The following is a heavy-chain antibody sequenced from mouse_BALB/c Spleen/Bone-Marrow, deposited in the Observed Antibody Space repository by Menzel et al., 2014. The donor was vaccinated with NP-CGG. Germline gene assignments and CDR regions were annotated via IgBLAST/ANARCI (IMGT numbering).Heavy chain of an antibody. CDR3: ARSDGYYYAMDY. Sequence: VQLQQSGAELMKPGASVKISCKATGYTFSSYWIEWVKQRPGHGLEWIGEILPGSGSTNYNEKFKGKATFTADTSSNTAYMQLSSLTSEDSAVXXCARSDGYYYAMDYWGQGTSVTVSS. CDR2: ILPGSGST. J-gene: IGHJ4*01. CDR1: GYTFSSYW. D-gene: IGHD2-3*01. V-gene: IGHV1-9*01.